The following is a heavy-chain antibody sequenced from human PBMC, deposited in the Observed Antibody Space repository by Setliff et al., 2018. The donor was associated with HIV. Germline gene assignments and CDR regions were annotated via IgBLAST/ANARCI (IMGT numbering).Heavy chain of an antibody. Sequence: SETLSLTCTVSGGSISSGNYYWNWIRQPAGKGLEWIGRIYTSGRTNYNPSLKSRVTISVDTSKNQFSLKLSSVSAADTAVYYCARDWELDYFDSWGQGTRVTVSS. V-gene: IGHV4-61*02. CDR2: IYTSGRT. J-gene: IGHJ4*02. D-gene: IGHD1-1*01. CDR3: ARDWELDYFDS. CDR1: GGSISSGNYY.